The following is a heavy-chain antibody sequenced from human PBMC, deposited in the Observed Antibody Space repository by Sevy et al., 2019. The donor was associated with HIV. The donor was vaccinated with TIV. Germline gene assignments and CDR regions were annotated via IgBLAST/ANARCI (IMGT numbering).Heavy chain of an antibody. CDR3: ARGDHLSLDEFDF. V-gene: IGHV5-51*01. Sequence: GESLKISCKASGYNFISYWIGWVRQRPGKGLEYMGMIFPGDSQARHSPTLEGQVTISVDKSVTAAYLQWSSLKASDTAIYYCARGDHLSLDEFDFWGPGTKVTVSS. D-gene: IGHD2-21*01. CDR1: GYNFISYW. J-gene: IGHJ3*01. CDR2: IFPGDSQA.